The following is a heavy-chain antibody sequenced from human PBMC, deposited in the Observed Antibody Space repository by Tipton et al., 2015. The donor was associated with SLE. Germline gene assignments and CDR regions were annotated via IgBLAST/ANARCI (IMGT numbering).Heavy chain of an antibody. V-gene: IGHV3-33*08. D-gene: IGHD6-6*01. CDR1: GFTFSSYG. J-gene: IGHJ4*02. CDR2: IWYDGSDK. CDR3: AREWSSSYFDY. Sequence: SLRLSCAASGFTFSSYGMHWVRQAPGKGLEWVAVIWYDGSDKYYVDSVKGRFTISRDNSKNTVYLQMNSLRLEDTAVYYCAREWSSSYFDYWGQGTLVIVSS.